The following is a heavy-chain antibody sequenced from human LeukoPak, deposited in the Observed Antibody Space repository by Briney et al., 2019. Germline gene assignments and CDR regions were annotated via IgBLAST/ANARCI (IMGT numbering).Heavy chain of an antibody. CDR1: GYTFTSYY. D-gene: IGHD2-15*01. Sequence: ASVKVSCKASGYTFTSYYIHWVRQAPGQGLEGMGIINPSGGSSTYAQKFHARVTMTRDTSTSTVYMELSSLRSGDTAVYFCARWRGGSVWFDPWGQGTLVTVSS. V-gene: IGHV1-46*01. CDR2: INPSGGSS. CDR3: ARWRGGSVWFDP. J-gene: IGHJ5*02.